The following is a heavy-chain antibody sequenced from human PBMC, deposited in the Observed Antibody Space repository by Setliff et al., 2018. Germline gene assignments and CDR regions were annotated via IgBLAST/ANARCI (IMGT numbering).Heavy chain of an antibody. CDR3: ASGRGEMATTFDY. V-gene: IGHV4-59*01. J-gene: IGHJ4*02. CDR1: GGSMTYYY. D-gene: IGHD5-12*01. Sequence: SETLSLTCTVSGGSMTYYYWSWIRQHPGKGLEWIGYIYYSGSTNYNPSLESRVTISVDTSKNQFSLKLSSVTAADTAVYYCASGRGEMATTFDYWGQGTLVTVSS. CDR2: IYYSGST.